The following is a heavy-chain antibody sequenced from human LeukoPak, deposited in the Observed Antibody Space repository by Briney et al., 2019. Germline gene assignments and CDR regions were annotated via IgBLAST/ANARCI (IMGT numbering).Heavy chain of an antibody. CDR1: GYTFTSYY. J-gene: IGHJ6*03. CDR2: INPSGGST. Sequence: ASVKVSCKASGYTFTSYYMHWVRQAPGQGLEWMGIINPSGGSTSYAQKFQGRVTMTRDMSTSTVYMELSSLRSEDTAVYYCARDRGYSSSWTAQYYYYMDVWGKGTTVTVSS. CDR3: ARDRGYSSSWTAQYYYYMDV. D-gene: IGHD6-13*01. V-gene: IGHV1-46*01.